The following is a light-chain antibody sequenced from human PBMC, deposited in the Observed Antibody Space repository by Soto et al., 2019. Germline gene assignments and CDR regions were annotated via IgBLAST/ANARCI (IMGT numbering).Light chain of an antibody. V-gene: IGKV1-9*01. J-gene: IGKJ1*01. Sequence: IQLTQSPSSLSASVGDRVTVTCRASQGIGTYLVWYQQKSGKAPTVLIYASSTLQTGVPSRFSGSGSGTEFTLTISSLQPDDFATYYCHQYHNFPRTFGQGTKV. CDR1: QGIGTY. CDR2: ASS. CDR3: HQYHNFPRT.